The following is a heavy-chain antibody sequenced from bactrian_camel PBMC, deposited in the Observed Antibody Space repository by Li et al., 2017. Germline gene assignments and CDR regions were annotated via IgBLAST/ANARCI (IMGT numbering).Heavy chain of an antibody. V-gene: IGHV3S1*01. J-gene: IGHJ7*01. D-gene: IGHD6*01. CDR1: GYTYNRNC. CDR2: IATGSGNT. Sequence: HVQLVESGGGSVQAGGSLRLSCAASGYTYNRNCMAWFRQAPGKEREGVARIATGSGNTYYADSVKGRFTISQDNAKNPVYLQMNSLKPEDTAMYYCATLMVEGSCAVVTAMDDWGKGTQVTVS.